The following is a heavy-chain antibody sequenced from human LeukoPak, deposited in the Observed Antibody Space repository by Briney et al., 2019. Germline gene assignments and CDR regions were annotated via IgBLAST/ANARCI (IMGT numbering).Heavy chain of an antibody. Sequence: PGRSLRLSCAASGFTFSSYWMHWVRQAPGKGLVWVSRINSDGSSTSYADSVKGRFTISRDNAKNTLYLQMNSLRAEDTAVYYCARDPRGYSGYVRVQGTLVTVSS. CDR3: ARDPRGYSGYV. CDR2: INSDGSST. J-gene: IGHJ4*02. D-gene: IGHD5-12*01. V-gene: IGHV3-74*01. CDR1: GFTFSSYW.